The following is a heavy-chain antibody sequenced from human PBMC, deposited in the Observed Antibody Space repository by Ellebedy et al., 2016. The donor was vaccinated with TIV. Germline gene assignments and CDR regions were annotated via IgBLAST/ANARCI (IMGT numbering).Heavy chain of an antibody. CDR2: MNPNSGNT. D-gene: IGHD3-3*01. Sequence: ASVKVSCXASGYTFTSYDINWVRQATGQGLEWMGWMNPNSGNTGYAQKFQGRVTMTRNTSISTAYMELSSLRSEDTAVYYCARASGVRFLKWLFPEERPFDYWGQGTLVTVSS. CDR3: ARASGVRFLKWLFPEERPFDY. V-gene: IGHV1-8*01. CDR1: GYTFTSYD. J-gene: IGHJ4*02.